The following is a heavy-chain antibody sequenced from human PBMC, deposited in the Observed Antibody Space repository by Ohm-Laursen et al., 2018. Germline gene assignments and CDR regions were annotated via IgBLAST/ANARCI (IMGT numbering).Heavy chain of an antibody. Sequence: SLRLSCAASGFTFSSYAMNWVRQAPGKGLEWVSSISSSSSYIYYADSVKGRFTISRDNAKNSLYLQMNSLRAEDTAVYYGAAPPYGDYTYYYYGMDVWGQGTTVTVSS. CDR2: ISSSSSYI. CDR3: AAPPYGDYTYYYYGMDV. CDR1: GFTFSSYA. V-gene: IGHV3-21*01. D-gene: IGHD4-17*01. J-gene: IGHJ6*02.